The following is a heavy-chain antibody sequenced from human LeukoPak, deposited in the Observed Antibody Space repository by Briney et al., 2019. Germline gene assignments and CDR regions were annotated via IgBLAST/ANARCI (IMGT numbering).Heavy chain of an antibody. Sequence: PGGSLRLSCAASGFTFSSYSMNWVRQAPGKGLEWVSSISSSSSYIYYADSVKGRLTISRDNAKNSLYLQMNSLRAEDTAVYYCAREPQNMVRGYFDYWGQGTLVTVSS. CDR2: ISSSSSYI. J-gene: IGHJ4*02. D-gene: IGHD3-10*01. V-gene: IGHV3-21*01. CDR1: GFTFSSYS. CDR3: AREPQNMVRGYFDY.